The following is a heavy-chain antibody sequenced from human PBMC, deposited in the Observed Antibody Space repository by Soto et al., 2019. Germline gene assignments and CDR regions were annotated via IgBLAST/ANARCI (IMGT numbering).Heavy chain of an antibody. J-gene: IGHJ4*02. V-gene: IGHV4-31*03. Sequence: SETLSLTCTVSGGSISSGGYYWSWIRQHPGKGLEWIGYIYYSGSTYYNPSLKSRVTISVDTSKNQFSLKLSSVTAADTAVYYCARGRHEILWSGELLSSFDYWGQGTLVTVSS. CDR1: GGSISSGGYY. CDR2: IYYSGST. CDR3: ARGRHEILWSGELLSSFDY. D-gene: IGHD3-10*01.